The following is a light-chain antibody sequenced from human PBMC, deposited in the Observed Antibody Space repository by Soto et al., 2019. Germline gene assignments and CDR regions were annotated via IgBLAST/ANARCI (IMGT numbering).Light chain of an antibody. CDR3: QQRSNWPIN. J-gene: IGKJ5*01. Sequence: EIVLTQSPATLSLSPGERSTLSFRASQSVSSYFAWYQQKPGQAPRLLIYDASNRATGIPARFSGSGSGTDFTLTISSLEPEDFAVYYCQQRSNWPINCGQGTRREIK. CDR1: QSVSSY. CDR2: DAS. V-gene: IGKV3-11*01.